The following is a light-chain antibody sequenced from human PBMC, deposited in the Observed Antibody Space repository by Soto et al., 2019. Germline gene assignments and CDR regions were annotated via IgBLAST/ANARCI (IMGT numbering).Light chain of an antibody. Sequence: DIVLTPSPGTLSLSPGERAILSCRASQSVSSNYLAWYQQKPGQTPKVLIYRASTRATGIPDRFSGSGSGTDFTLTISRLEAEDFAVYYCQQYGSSPLTFGGGTKVDIK. CDR3: QQYGSSPLT. CDR1: QSVSSNY. V-gene: IGKV3-20*01. CDR2: RAS. J-gene: IGKJ4*01.